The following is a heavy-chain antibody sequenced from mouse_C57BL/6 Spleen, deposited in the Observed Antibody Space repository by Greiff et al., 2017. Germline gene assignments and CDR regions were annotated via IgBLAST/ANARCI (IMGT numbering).Heavy chain of an antibody. CDR1: GFNIKDYY. CDR2: IDPEDGDT. D-gene: IGHD1-1*01. V-gene: IGHV14-1*01. Sequence: VQLQQSGAELVRPGASVKLSCTASGFNIKDYYMHWVKQRPEQGLEWIGRIDPEDGDTAYAPKFPGKATMTADTSSNTAYLQLSSRTSEDTAVYYCTTWAGSSYYWGQGTTLTVSS. J-gene: IGHJ2*01. CDR3: TTWAGSSYY.